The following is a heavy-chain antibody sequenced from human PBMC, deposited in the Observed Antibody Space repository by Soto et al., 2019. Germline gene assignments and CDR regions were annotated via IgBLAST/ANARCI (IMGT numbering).Heavy chain of an antibody. D-gene: IGHD1-26*01. Sequence: PSETLSLTCNVSGGSISSGDYYWTWIRQSPWKGLEWIGYIYYTGSTFYSPSLKSRVTISLDTSENHFSLDMNPVTAADTAVYFCARVSGHNTGYYSVYFMDVWGQGTTVTVSS. CDR3: ARVSGHNTGYYSVYFMDV. CDR1: GGSISSGDYY. V-gene: IGHV4-30-4*01. CDR2: IYYTGST. J-gene: IGHJ6*02.